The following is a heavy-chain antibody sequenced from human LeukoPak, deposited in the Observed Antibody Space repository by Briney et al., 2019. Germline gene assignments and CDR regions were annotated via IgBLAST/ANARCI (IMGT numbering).Heavy chain of an antibody. J-gene: IGHJ4*02. D-gene: IGHD3-22*01. V-gene: IGHV3-30*02. CDR1: GFTFSSRG. Sequence: GGSLRLSCAASGFTFSSRGMHWVRQAPGKGLEWMAFIRYDGSEKDYADPVKGRFTISRDNSKNTMYLQMNSLRAEDTAVYYCAKKGYYDGSGYYMYYFDHWGQGTLVTVSS. CDR3: AKKGYYDGSGYYMYYFDH. CDR2: IRYDGSEK.